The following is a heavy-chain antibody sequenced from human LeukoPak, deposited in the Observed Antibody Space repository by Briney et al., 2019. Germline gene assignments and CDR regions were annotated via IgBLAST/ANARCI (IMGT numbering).Heavy chain of an antibody. CDR3: ARQPGDIVVVVAATRHFDY. Sequence: PSETLSLTCAVYGGSFSGYYWSWIRQPPGKGLEWIGEINHSGSTNYNPSLKSRVTISVDTSKNQFSLKLSSVTAADTAVYYCARQPGDIVVVVAATRHFDYWGQGTLVTVSS. D-gene: IGHD2-15*01. V-gene: IGHV4-34*01. CDR2: INHSGST. J-gene: IGHJ4*02. CDR1: GGSFSGYY.